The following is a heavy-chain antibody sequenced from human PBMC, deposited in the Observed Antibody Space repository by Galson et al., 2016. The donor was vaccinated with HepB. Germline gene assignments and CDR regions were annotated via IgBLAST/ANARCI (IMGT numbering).Heavy chain of an antibody. CDR3: VSSRGWFDP. CDR1: GGSVSNNRYY. J-gene: IGHJ5*02. CDR2: IYYTGST. V-gene: IGHV4-39*07. Sequence: SETLSLTCTVSGGSVSNNRYYWDWIRQPPGKGLEWMASIYYTGSTYYNPSLKSRVTISIDTSKNQFSLNLTSVTAADTAMYYCVSSRGWFDPWGQGTLVTVSS.